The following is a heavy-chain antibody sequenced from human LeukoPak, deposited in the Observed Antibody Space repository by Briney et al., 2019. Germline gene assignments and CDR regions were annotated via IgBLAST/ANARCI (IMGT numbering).Heavy chain of an antibody. D-gene: IGHD3-10*01. CDR2: IYYSGST. CDR3: ARSVGHYGSGSYYPDY. Sequence: SETLSLTCTVSGGSISSGDYYWSWIRQPPGKGLEWIGYIYYSGSTNYNPSLKSRVTISVDTSKNQFSLKLSSVTAADTAVYYCARSVGHYGSGSYYPDYWGQGTLVTVSS. J-gene: IGHJ4*02. V-gene: IGHV4-30-4*01. CDR1: GGSISSGDYY.